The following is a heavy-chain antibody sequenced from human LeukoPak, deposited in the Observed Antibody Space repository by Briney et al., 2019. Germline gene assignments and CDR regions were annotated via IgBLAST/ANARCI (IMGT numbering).Heavy chain of an antibody. CDR2: IYNSGST. CDR3: ARDTGGGDFGYYFDY. CDR1: GGSISSYY. D-gene: IGHD2-21*01. V-gene: IGHV4-59*06. Sequence: SETLSLTCTVSGGSISSYYWSWIRQHPGKGLEWIGYIYNSGSTYYNPSLKSRVTISADTSKNQFSLKLSSVTAADTAVYYCARDTGGGDFGYYFDYWGQGTLVTVSS. J-gene: IGHJ4*02.